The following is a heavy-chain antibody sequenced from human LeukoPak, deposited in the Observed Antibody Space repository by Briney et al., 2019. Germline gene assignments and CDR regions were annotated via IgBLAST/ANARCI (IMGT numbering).Heavy chain of an antibody. Sequence: PSETLSLTCTVSGGSLSTYFWSWIRQPAGKGLVWFGRIKTTGSTNYNPSLKSRVNISVDTYKNQFSLKLSCVTAADTAVYYCARRRRLAYYYYYMDVLGKGTTVTISS. CDR1: GGSLSTYF. J-gene: IGHJ6*03. CDR3: ARRRRLAYYYYYMDV. CDR2: IKTTGST. D-gene: IGHD4-17*01. V-gene: IGHV4-4*07.